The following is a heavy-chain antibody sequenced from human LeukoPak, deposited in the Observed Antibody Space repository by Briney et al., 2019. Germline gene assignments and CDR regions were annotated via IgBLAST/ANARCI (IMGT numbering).Heavy chain of an antibody. V-gene: IGHV3-48*03. CDR2: ISNTGSTI. CDR1: GFTFSSYE. Sequence: GGSLRLSCAASGFTFSSYEMKWVRQAPGKGLEWVSYISNTGSTIYYADSVKGRFTISRDNAKNLLYLQMNSLRAEDTAAYYCARGGAADYWGQGTLVTVSS. D-gene: IGHD1-26*01. CDR3: ARGGAADY. J-gene: IGHJ4*02.